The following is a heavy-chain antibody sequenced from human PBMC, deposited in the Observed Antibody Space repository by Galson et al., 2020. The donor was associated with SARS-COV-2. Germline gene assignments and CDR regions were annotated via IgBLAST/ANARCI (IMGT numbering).Heavy chain of an antibody. V-gene: IGHV4-39*02. CDR1: GGSIRSSSYY. CDR3: AIDGLLWFGELF. D-gene: IGHD3-10*01. Sequence: SQTLSLTCTVSGGSIRSSSYYWGWIRQPPGKGLEWIGSIHYSGSTYYNPSLKSRVTISVDTSKNQFSLKLRSVTAADTALYYCAIDGLLWFGELFWVQGTLVTVSS. J-gene: IGHJ4*02. CDR2: IHYSGST.